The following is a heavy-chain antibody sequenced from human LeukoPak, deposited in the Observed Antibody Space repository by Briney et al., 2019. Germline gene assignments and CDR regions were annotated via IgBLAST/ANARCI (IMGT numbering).Heavy chain of an antibody. CDR3: ARVVISSGCFDY. J-gene: IGHJ4*02. V-gene: IGHV3-21*01. CDR2: ISSSSGYI. Sequence: PGGSLSLSCAASGFTFSSYTMDWVRQAPGKGLEWVSSISSSSGYIYYADSVKGRFTISRDNAKNSLYLQMDSLRAEDTAVYYCARVVISSGCFDYWGQGTLVTVSS. D-gene: IGHD6-25*01. CDR1: GFTFSSYT.